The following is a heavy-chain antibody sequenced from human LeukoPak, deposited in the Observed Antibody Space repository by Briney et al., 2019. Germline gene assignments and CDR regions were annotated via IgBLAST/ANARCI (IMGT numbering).Heavy chain of an antibody. CDR3: ARWGYDSSGYYLNWFDP. CDR1: GGSLSSGGYY. D-gene: IGHD3-22*01. CDR2: IYYSGST. Sequence: SQTLSLTCTVSGGSLSSGGYYWSWIRQHPGTGLEWIGYIYYSGSTYYNPTLKSRVTISVDTSKNQFSLKLSSVTAADTAVYYCARWGYDSSGYYLNWFDPWGQGTLVTVSS. J-gene: IGHJ5*02. V-gene: IGHV4-31*03.